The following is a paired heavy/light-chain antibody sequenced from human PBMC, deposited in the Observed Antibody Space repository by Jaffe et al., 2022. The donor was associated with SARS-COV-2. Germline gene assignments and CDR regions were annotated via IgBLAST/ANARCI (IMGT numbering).Heavy chain of an antibody. CDR2: ISGSGGST. V-gene: IGHV3-23*04. D-gene: IGHD2-15*01. CDR1: GFTFSSYA. J-gene: IGHJ4*02. Sequence: EVQLVESGGGLVQPGGSLRLSCAASGFTFSSYAMSWVRQAPGKGLEWVSAISGSGGSTYYADSVKGRFTISRDNSKNTLYLQMNSLRAEDTAVYYCAKSDLNVYCSGGSCLKFDYWGQGTLVTVSS. CDR3: AKSDLNVYCSGGSCLKFDY.
Light chain of an antibody. J-gene: IGKJ2*01. CDR1: QGIRND. V-gene: IGKV1-6*01. Sequence: AIQMTQSPSSLSASVGDRVTITCRASQGIRNDLGWYQQKPGKAPKLLIYAASSLQSGVPSRFSGSGSGTDFTLTISSLQPEDFATYYCLQDYNYPHTFGQGTKLEIK. CDR3: LQDYNYPHT. CDR2: AAS.